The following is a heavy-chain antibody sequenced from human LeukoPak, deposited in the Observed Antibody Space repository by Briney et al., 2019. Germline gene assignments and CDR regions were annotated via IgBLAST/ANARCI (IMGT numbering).Heavy chain of an antibody. CDR2: IWYDGSYK. D-gene: IGHD1-1*01. Sequence: PGGSLRLSCAASGFTFSSYSMNWVRQAPGKGLEWVAVIWYDGSYKYYADSVKGRFTISRDNSKNTLYLQMNSLRAEDTAVYYCARGTTGTFDYWGQGTLVIVSS. J-gene: IGHJ4*02. V-gene: IGHV3-33*08. CDR1: GFTFSSYS. CDR3: ARGTTGTFDY.